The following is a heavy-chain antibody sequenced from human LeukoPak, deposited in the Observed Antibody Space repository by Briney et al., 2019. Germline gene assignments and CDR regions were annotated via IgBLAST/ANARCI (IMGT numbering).Heavy chain of an antibody. D-gene: IGHD3-22*01. CDR1: GGSISTYY. J-gene: IGHJ5*02. CDR2: IYTSGST. V-gene: IGHV4-4*07. Sequence: SETLSLTCTVSGGSISTYYWTWIRQPPGKGLEWIGRIYTSGSTNYNPSLKSRVTMSVDTSKNQFSLKLSSVTAADTAVYYCARDRSGYKFDPWGQGTLVTVSS. CDR3: ARDRSGYKFDP.